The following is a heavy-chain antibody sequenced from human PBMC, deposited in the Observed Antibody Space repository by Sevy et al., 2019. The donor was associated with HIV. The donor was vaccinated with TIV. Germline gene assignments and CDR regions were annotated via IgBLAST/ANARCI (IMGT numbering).Heavy chain of an antibody. CDR1: GLTLSSCG. J-gene: IGHJ6*02. D-gene: IGHD3-9*01. V-gene: IGHV3-30*18. CDR3: AKDFTGFYGMDV. Sequence: GGSLRLSCAASGLTLSSCGMHWARQAPGKGLEWVAVISYDGSNKYYAESVKGRFTISRDTSKNTLYLQMNSLRAEDTAVYYCAKDFTGFYGMDVWGQGTQVTVSS. CDR2: ISYDGSNK.